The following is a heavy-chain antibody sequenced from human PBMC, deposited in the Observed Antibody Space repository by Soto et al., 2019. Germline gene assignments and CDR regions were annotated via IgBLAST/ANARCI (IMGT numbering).Heavy chain of an antibody. CDR1: GCTFSSYA. Sequence: QVQLVQSGAEVKKPGSSVKVSCKASGCTFSSYAISWVRQAPGQGLEWMGGIIPIFGTANYAQKFQGRVTITADKSTSTAYMELSSLRSEDTAVYYCARDRYYYDSSGYFLDYWGQGTLVTVSS. V-gene: IGHV1-69*06. D-gene: IGHD3-22*01. CDR2: IIPIFGTA. J-gene: IGHJ4*02. CDR3: ARDRYYYDSSGYFLDY.